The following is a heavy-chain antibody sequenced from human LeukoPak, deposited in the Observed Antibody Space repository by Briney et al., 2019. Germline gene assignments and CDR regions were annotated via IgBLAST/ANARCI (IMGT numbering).Heavy chain of an antibody. CDR3: AKLPVGIAAAGTLVY. CDR2: ISYDGSNK. V-gene: IGHV3-30*18. Sequence: GGPLRLSCAASGFTFSSYAMHWVRKAPAKGLEWVAVISYDGSNKYYADSVKGRFTISRDNSKNTLYLQMNSLRAEDTAVYYCAKLPVGIAAAGTLVYWGQGTLVTVSS. D-gene: IGHD6-13*01. J-gene: IGHJ4*02. CDR1: GFTFSSYA.